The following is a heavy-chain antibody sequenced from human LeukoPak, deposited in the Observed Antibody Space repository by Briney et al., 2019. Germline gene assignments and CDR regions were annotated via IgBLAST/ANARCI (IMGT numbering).Heavy chain of an antibody. D-gene: IGHD3-10*01. Sequence: GGSLRLSCAGSGFTFNSYWMSWVRRAPGKGLECVANIKQDGSEIYFVDSVKGRFTISRDNAKSSLYLQMNSLRGEDTAVYYCARARYGSGGYFFDFWGQGTLVTVSS. CDR3: ARARYGSGGYFFDF. CDR1: GFTFNSYW. J-gene: IGHJ4*02. V-gene: IGHV3-7*04. CDR2: IKQDGSEI.